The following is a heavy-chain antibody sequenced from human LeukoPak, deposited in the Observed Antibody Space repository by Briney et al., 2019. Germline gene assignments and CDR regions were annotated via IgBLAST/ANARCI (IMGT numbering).Heavy chain of an antibody. V-gene: IGHV3-21*01. CDR2: ISRSSSYI. CDR3: AIWSYYGSGSYHPPFDY. D-gene: IGHD3-10*01. J-gene: IGHJ4*02. Sequence: GGSLRLSCAASGFTFSSYSMNWVRQAPGKGLEWVSSISRSSSYIYYADSVKGRFTISRDNAKNSLYLQMNSLRAEDTAVYYCAIWSYYGSGSYHPPFDYWGQGTLVTVSS. CDR1: GFTFSSYS.